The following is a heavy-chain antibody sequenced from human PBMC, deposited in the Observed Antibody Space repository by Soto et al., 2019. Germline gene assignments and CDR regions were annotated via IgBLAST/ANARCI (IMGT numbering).Heavy chain of an antibody. D-gene: IGHD3-16*01. J-gene: IGHJ4*02. CDR2: IYFSGTT. CDR3: ARRARGANFDF. CDR1: GAVITSNSYY. Sequence: QLQLQESGPGLVKPSETLSLTCTVSGAVITSNSYYWGCIRQCPGKGLEWIGNIYFSGTTYYNPSLESRVTISVDTSKWQFSLRLSSVTAADPAVYYCARRARGANFDFWGQGTLVTVSS. V-gene: IGHV4-39*01.